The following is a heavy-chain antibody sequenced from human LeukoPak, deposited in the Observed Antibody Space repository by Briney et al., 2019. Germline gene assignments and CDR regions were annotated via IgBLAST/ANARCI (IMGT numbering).Heavy chain of an antibody. J-gene: IGHJ4*02. CDR2: IYYSGST. CDR3: ARAVGWFGALDY. Sequence: SETLSLTCTVSGGSISSYYWSWIRQPPGKGLEWIGYIYYSGSTNYNPSLKSRVTISVDTSKNQFSLKLSSVTAADTAVYYCARAVGWFGALDYWGQGTLVTVPS. CDR1: GGSISSYY. D-gene: IGHD3-10*01. V-gene: IGHV4-59*01.